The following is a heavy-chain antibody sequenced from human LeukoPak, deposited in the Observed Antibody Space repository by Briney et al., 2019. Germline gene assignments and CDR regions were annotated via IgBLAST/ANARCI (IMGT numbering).Heavy chain of an antibody. J-gene: IGHJ4*02. V-gene: IGHV4-34*01. CDR3: ARGNIVVVVAAPYYFDY. CDR2: INHSGST. Sequence: KPSETLSLTFAVYGGSFSGYYWSWIRQPPGKGLEWIGEINHSGSTNYNPSLKSRVTISVDTSKNQFSLKLSSVTAADTAVYYCARGNIVVVVAAPYYFDYWGQGTLVTVSS. D-gene: IGHD2-15*01. CDR1: GGSFSGYY.